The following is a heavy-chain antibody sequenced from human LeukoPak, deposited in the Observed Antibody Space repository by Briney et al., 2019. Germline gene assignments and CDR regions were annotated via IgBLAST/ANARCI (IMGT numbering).Heavy chain of an antibody. J-gene: IGHJ4*02. V-gene: IGHV3-23*01. Sequence: GGSLRLSCVTSGFTFSSYAMSWARQAPGKGLEWVSTISGSGDSTYYADSVKGRFTISRDNSKNTLYVQIKSLRADDTAVYYCARVHSGYDLSAYYFDYWGQGTLVTVSS. D-gene: IGHD5-12*01. CDR3: ARVHSGYDLSAYYFDY. CDR2: ISGSGDST. CDR1: GFTFSSYA.